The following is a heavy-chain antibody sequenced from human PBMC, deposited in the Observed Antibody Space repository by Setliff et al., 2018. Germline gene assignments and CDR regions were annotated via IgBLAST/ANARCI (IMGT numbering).Heavy chain of an antibody. CDR1: GYSFTDYY. CDR3: ATDLAIQGVQFDY. CDR2: INPKSGGT. V-gene: IGHV1-2*02. D-gene: IGHD3-10*01. J-gene: IGHJ4*02. Sequence: RASVKVSCKASGYSFTDYYMHWVRQVPGRGLEWMGWINPKSGGTRYAQKFQGRVTMTRDTSVSTAYMELSSLTSEDTAVYYCATDLAIQGVQFDYWGRGTLVTVSS.